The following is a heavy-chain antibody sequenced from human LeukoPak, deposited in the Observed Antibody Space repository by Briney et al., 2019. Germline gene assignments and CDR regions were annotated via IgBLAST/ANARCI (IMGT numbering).Heavy chain of an antibody. CDR2: MNPNSGNT. CDR1: GCTFTSYD. V-gene: IGHV1-8*03. J-gene: IGHJ5*02. Sequence: ASVKVSRKASGCTFTSYDINWVRQATGQGLEWMGWMNPNSGNTGYAQKFKGRVTITRNTSISTAYMELSSLRSEDTAVYYCARAPRITMVRGVIYWFDPWGQGTLVTVSS. CDR3: ARAPRITMVRGVIYWFDP. D-gene: IGHD3-10*01.